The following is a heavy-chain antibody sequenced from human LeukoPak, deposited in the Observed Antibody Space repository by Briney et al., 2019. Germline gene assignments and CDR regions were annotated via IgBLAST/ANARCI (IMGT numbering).Heavy chain of an antibody. CDR1: GFTFSSYA. D-gene: IGHD5-12*01. V-gene: IGHV3-23*01. Sequence: GGSLRLSCAASGFTFSSYAMSWVRQAPGKGLEWVSAIGGSGGSTYYTDSVKGRFTISRDNSKNTLYLQMNSLRAEDTAVYYCAKGTSGYDTRDYWGQGTLVTVSS. CDR3: AKGTSGYDTRDY. CDR2: IGGSGGST. J-gene: IGHJ4*02.